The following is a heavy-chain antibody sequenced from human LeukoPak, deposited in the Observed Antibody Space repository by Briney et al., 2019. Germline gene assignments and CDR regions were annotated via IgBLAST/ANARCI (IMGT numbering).Heavy chain of an antibody. CDR2: ISYSGSS. CDR1: GGSIRNNY. D-gene: IGHD2-2*01. J-gene: IGHJ5*01. Sequence: SETLSLTCTVPGGSIRNNYWSWIRQPPGKGLEWIGYISYSGSSNYNPSLKSRATISLDTSKSQFSLKLSSVTAADTAVYYCARGIVVEPAAMSWFDSWGQGTLVTVSS. CDR3: ARGIVVEPAAMSWFDS. V-gene: IGHV4-59*08.